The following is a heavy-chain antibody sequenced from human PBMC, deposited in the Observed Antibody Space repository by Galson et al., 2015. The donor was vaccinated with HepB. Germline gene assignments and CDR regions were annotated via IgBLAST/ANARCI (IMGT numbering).Heavy chain of an antibody. J-gene: IGHJ6*02. D-gene: IGHD3-22*01. Sequence: SVKVSCKASGGTFSSYAISWVRQAPGQGLEWMGGIIPIFGTANYAQKFQGRVTITADESTSTAYMELSSLRSEDTAVYYCARAYYNSSGYYYQYYYYYGMDVWGQGTTVTVSS. V-gene: IGHV1-69*13. CDR1: GGTFSSYA. CDR3: ARAYYNSSGYYYQYYYYYGMDV. CDR2: IIPIFGTA.